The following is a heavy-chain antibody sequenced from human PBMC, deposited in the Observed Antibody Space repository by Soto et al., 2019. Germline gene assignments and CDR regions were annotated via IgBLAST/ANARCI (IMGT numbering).Heavy chain of an antibody. CDR1: GYTFTSYG. CDR2: ISAYNGNT. CDR3: ARLRIAAHYYYSGMDV. D-gene: IGHD6-6*01. V-gene: IGHV1-18*04. Sequence: ASVKVSCKASGYTFTSYGISWVRQAPGQGLEWMGWISAYNGNTNYAQKLQGRVTMTTDTSTSTAYMELRSLRSDDTAVYYCARLRIAAHYYYSGMDVWGQGTTVTVSS. J-gene: IGHJ6*02.